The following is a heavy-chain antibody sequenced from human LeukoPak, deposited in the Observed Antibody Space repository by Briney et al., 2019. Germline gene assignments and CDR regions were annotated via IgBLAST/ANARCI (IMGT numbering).Heavy chain of an antibody. J-gene: IGHJ3*02. Sequence: GGSLRLSCAASGFTFSSYAMSWVRQAPGKGLEWVANIKQDGSEKYYVDSVKGRFTISRDNAKNSLYLQMNSLRAEDTAVYYCARYPYYDAFDIWGQGTMVTVSS. CDR2: IKQDGSEK. CDR3: ARYPYYDAFDI. V-gene: IGHV3-7*01. D-gene: IGHD1-26*01. CDR1: GFTFSSYA.